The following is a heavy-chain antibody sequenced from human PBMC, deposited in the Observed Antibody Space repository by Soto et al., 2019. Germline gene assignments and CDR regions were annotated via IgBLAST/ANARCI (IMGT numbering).Heavy chain of an antibody. D-gene: IGHD3-22*01. CDR2: IIPIFGTA. CDR3: ARDHPRAYDSSGYYSGMADAFDI. CDR1: GGTFSSYA. Sequence: SVKVSCKASGGTFSSYAISWVRQAPGQGLEWKGRIIPIFGTANYAQKFQGRVTITADESTSTAYMELSSLRSEDTAVYYCARDHPRAYDSSGYYSGMADAFDIWGQGTMVTVSS. V-gene: IGHV1-69*13. J-gene: IGHJ3*02.